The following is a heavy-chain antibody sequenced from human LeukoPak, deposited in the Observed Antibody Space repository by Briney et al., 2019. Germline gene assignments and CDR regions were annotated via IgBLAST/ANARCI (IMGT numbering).Heavy chain of an antibody. V-gene: IGHV1-69*13. CDR2: IIPIFGTA. CDR1: GYTFTGYY. J-gene: IGHJ3*02. CDR3: ATWAFDI. Sequence: SVKVSCKASGYTFTGYYMHWVRQAPGQGLEWMGGIIPIFGTANYAQKFQGRVTITADESTSTAYMELSSLRSEDTAVYYCATWAFDIWGQGTMVTVSS.